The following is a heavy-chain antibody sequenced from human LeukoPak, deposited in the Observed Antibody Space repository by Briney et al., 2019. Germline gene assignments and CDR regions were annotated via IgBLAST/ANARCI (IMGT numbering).Heavy chain of an antibody. Sequence: PGRSLRLSCAASGFTSDDYAMHWVRQAPGKGLEWVSGISWNSGSIGCADSVKGRFTISRDNAKNSLYLQMNSLRAEDMALYYCAKDIGHSSGYYNDAFDIWGQGTMVTVSS. CDR2: ISWNSGSI. CDR3: AKDIGHSSGYYNDAFDI. CDR1: GFTSDDYA. V-gene: IGHV3-9*02. J-gene: IGHJ3*02. D-gene: IGHD3-22*01.